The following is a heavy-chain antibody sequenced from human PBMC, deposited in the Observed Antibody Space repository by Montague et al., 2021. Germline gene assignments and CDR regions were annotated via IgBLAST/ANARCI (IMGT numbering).Heavy chain of an antibody. V-gene: IGHV3-53*01. CDR3: ARVGVWLSFGYYPYSIDV. D-gene: IGHD3-16*02. Sequence: SLRLSCAASGFTVGSNYMSWVRQAPGKGLEWVSDLYSGGRTYYAASVEGGFTISRDNSKNTVILQMKSLRAEETAAYYCARVGVWLSFGYYPYSIDVWGQGTLVTVSS. CDR1: GFTVGSNY. CDR2: LYSGGRT. J-gene: IGHJ6*02.